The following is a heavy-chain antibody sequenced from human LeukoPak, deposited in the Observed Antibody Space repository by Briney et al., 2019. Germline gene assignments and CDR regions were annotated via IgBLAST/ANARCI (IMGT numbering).Heavy chain of an antibody. D-gene: IGHD3-16*02. CDR2: IYYSGST. Sequence: TLSLTCPVSGGSISSGGYYWSWIRQHPGKGLEWIGYIYYSGSTYYNPSLKSRVTISVDTSKNQFSLKLSSVTAADTAVYYCAREIGYDYVWGSYRSSGYFDYWAREPWSPSPQ. J-gene: IGHJ4*02. V-gene: IGHV4-31*03. CDR3: AREIGYDYVWGSYRSSGYFDY. CDR1: GGSISSGGYY.